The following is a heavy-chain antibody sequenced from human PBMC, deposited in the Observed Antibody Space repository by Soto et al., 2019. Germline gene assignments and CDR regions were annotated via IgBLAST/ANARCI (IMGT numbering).Heavy chain of an antibody. CDR3: ARHSSGLAGYFDY. CDR1: GGSISSYY. J-gene: IGHJ4*02. Sequence: QVQLQESGPGLVKPSETLSLTCTVSGGSISSYYWSWIRQPPGKGLEWIGYIYYSGRTNYNPSLKSRVTISVDTSKNQFSLKLSSVTAADTAVYYCARHSSGLAGYFDYWGQGTLVTVSS. CDR2: IYYSGRT. D-gene: IGHD6-19*01. V-gene: IGHV4-59*08.